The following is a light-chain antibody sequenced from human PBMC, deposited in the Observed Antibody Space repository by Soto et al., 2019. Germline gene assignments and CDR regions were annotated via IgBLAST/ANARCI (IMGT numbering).Light chain of an antibody. V-gene: IGLV2-23*02. J-gene: IGLJ2*01. CDR1: SGDVGNFNL. CDR2: EVS. Sequence: QSALTQPASVSGSPGQSITISCTGTSGDVGNFNLVSWYQHHPGKAPSLIISEVSKRPSGVSNRFPGSKSGNTASLTISGLQAEDEADYYCCSYAGGSIYVLFGGGTKVTVL. CDR3: CSYAGGSIYVL.